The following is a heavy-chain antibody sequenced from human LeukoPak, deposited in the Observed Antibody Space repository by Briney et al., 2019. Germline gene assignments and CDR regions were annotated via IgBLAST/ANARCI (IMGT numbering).Heavy chain of an antibody. J-gene: IGHJ6*02. CDR2: ISWNSGSI. D-gene: IGHD6-19*01. CDR1: GFTFDDYA. CDR3: AREWAVARRHYGMDA. Sequence: GGSLRLSCAASGFTFDDYAMHWVRQAPGKGLEWVSGISWNSGSIGYADSVKGRFTISRDNAKNSLYLQMNSLRAEDTAVYYCAREWAVARRHYGMDAWGQGTTVTVSS. V-gene: IGHV3-9*01.